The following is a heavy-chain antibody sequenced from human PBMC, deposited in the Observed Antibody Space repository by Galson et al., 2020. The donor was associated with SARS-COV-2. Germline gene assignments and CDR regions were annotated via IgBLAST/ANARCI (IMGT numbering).Heavy chain of an antibody. V-gene: IGHV5-10-1*01. CDR1: GFTFRSYW. Sequence: HGESLKISCKASGFTFRSYWISWVRQTPGKGLEWMGRIDPGDSYTNYSPSFQGHVTIPADKSISTVYLQWNSLKASDTAIYYCTSPGTYYMDVWANGTTVTVSS. CDR3: TSPGTYYMDV. J-gene: IGHJ6*03. CDR2: IDPGDSYT.